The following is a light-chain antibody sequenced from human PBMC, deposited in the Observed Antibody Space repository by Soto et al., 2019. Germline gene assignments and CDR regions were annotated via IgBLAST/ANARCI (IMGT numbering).Light chain of an antibody. V-gene: IGLV2-23*01. CDR3: CSYAGSSTWV. Sequence: QSALTQPASVSGSPGQSITISCTGISRDVGSYNLVSWYQQHPGKAPKLMIYEGSKRPSGVSNRFSGSKSGDTASLTISGLQAEDEADYYCCSYAGSSTWVFGGGTQLTVL. J-gene: IGLJ3*02. CDR1: SRDVGSYNL. CDR2: EGS.